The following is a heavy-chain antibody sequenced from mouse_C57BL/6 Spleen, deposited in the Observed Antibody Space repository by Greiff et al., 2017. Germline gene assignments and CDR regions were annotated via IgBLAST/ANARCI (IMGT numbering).Heavy chain of an antibody. CDR1: GFTFSDYY. V-gene: IGHV5-16*01. J-gene: IGHJ4*01. CDR3: ARDEGWAMDY. Sequence: EVMLVESEGGLVQPGSSMKLSCTASGFTFSDYYMAWVRQVPEKGLEWVANINYDGSSTYYLDSLKSRFIISRDTAKNILYLQMSSLKSEDTATYYCARDEGWAMDYWGQGTSVTVSS. CDR2: INYDGSST.